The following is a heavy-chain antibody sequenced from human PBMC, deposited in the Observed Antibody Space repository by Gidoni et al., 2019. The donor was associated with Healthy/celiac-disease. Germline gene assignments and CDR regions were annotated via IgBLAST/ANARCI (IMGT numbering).Heavy chain of an antibody. CDR2: IKQDGSEK. CDR3: AREAYQLLRDFDY. J-gene: IGHJ4*02. V-gene: IGHV3-7*03. D-gene: IGHD2-2*01. CDR1: GFPSSSYW. Sequence: EVQLVESVGGLVPPGGSLRLSCAVSGFPSSSYWMSWVRQAPGKGLEWLANIKQDGSEKYYVDSVKGRFTICRDNAKNSLYQKMNSMRAEDTAVYYCAREAYQLLRDFDYWGQGTLVTVSS.